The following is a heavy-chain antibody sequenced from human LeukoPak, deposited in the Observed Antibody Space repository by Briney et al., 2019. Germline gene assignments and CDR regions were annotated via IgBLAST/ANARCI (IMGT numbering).Heavy chain of an antibody. V-gene: IGHV4-59*06. D-gene: IGHD5-24*01. CDR3: ARGPVEMATMGGFDP. J-gene: IGHJ5*02. Sequence: KPSETLSLTCTVSGGSISTYYWNWIRQHPGKGLEWVGYIYYSGSTYYNPSLKSRVTISVDTSKNQFSLKLSSVTAADTAVYYCARGPVEMATMGGFDPWGQGTLVTVSS. CDR2: IYYSGST. CDR1: GGSISTYY.